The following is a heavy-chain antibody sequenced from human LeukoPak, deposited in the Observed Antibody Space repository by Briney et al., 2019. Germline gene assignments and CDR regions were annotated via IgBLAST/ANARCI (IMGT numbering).Heavy chain of an antibody. J-gene: IGHJ4*02. CDR1: GYTLTDFS. D-gene: IGHD3-22*01. V-gene: IGHV1-24*01. CDR2: FNREDDEA. Sequence: GASLKVSCNISGYTLTDFSMHWVRQAPGKGLEWMGGFNREDDEANYAPHFQGRVTVTEDTSTDTAYMELSSLRSEDTAVYYCATLDSYYDNSGRPLVPDWGQGTLVTVSS. CDR3: ATLDSYYDNSGRPLVPD.